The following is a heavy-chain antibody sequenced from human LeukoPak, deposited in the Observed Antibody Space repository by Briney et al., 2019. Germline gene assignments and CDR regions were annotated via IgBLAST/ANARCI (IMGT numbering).Heavy chain of an antibody. CDR2: FDPEDGET. D-gene: IGHD3-10*01. V-gene: IGHV1-24*01. Sequence: ASVKVSCKVSGYTLTELSMHWVRQAPGKGLEWMGGFDPEDGETIYAQKFQGRVTMTEDTSTDTAYMELSSLRSEDTAVYYCATVPFRLVELLANAFDIWCQGTMVTVSS. CDR3: ATVPFRLVELLANAFDI. CDR1: GYTLTELS. J-gene: IGHJ3*02.